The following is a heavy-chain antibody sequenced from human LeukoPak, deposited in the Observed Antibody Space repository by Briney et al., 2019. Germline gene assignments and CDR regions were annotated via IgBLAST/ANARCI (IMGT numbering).Heavy chain of an antibody. Sequence: HPGGSLRLSCAASGFTVSSNYMSWVRQAPGKGLGWVSVIYSGGSTYYADSVKGRFTISRHNSKNTLYLQMTSPRAEDTAVYYCATLVVSSFYVWGQGTTVTVSS. CDR2: IYSGGST. D-gene: IGHD2-15*01. CDR1: GFTVSSNY. J-gene: IGHJ6*02. V-gene: IGHV3-53*04. CDR3: ATLVVSSFYV.